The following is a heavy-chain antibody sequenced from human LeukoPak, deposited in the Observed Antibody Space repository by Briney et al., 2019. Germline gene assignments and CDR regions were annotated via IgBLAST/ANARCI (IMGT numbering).Heavy chain of an antibody. Sequence: GGSLRLSCAASGFTFSTYAMSWVRQAPGKGLEWVSAISGSGGSTYYADSVKGRFTFSRDNSKNTLYLQMNSLRAEDTSIYFCAKALEQETVIALDSWGQGTLVTVSS. J-gene: IGHJ4*02. CDR3: AKALEQETVIALDS. V-gene: IGHV3-23*01. CDR2: ISGSGGST. CDR1: GFTFSTYA. D-gene: IGHD6-13*01.